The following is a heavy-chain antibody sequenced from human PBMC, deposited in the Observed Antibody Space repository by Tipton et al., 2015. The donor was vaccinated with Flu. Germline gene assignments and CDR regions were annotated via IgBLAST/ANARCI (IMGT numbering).Heavy chain of an antibody. CDR1: GGSFSGYY. J-gene: IGHJ4*02. CDR2: INHSGST. D-gene: IGHD2-2*01. CDR3: AREGDIVVVPAAMALDY. V-gene: IGHV4-34*01. Sequence: LRLSCAVYGGSFSGYYWSWIRQPPGKGLEWIGEINHSGSTNYNLSLKSRVTISVDTSKNQFSLKLSSVTAAGTAVYYCAREGDIVVVPAAMALDYWGQGTLVTVSS.